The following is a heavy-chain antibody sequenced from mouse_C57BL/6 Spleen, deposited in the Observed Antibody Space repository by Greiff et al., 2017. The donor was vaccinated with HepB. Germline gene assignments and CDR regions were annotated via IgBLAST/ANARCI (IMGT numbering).Heavy chain of an antibody. J-gene: IGHJ3*01. V-gene: IGHV5-17*01. CDR3: ARGGFNARGWFAY. Sequence: EVKLMESGGGLVKPGGSLKLSCAASGFTFSDYGMHWVRQAPEKGLEWVAYISSGSSTIYYADTVKGRFTISRDNAKNTLFMQMTSLRSEDTVMYYCARGGFNARGWFAYWGQGTQVTVSA. CDR1: GFTFSDYG. CDR2: ISSGSSTI.